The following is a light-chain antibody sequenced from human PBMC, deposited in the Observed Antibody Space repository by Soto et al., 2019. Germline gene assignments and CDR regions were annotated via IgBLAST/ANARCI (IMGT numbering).Light chain of an antibody. Sequence: QSALTQPASVSGSPGQSITISCTGTSSDIGRYDYVSWYQQLPGKAPKLIIYRVINRPSGVSDRFSGSKSGNSASLSISGLQPEDEAGYFCGSYTSATTWVFGRGTKLTVL. CDR2: RVI. J-gene: IGLJ3*02. CDR1: SSDIGRYDY. V-gene: IGLV2-14*03. CDR3: GSYTSATTWV.